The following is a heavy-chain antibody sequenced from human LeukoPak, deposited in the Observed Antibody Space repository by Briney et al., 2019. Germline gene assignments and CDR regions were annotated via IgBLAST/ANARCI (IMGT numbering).Heavy chain of an antibody. D-gene: IGHD3-3*01. CDR1: GGSISSYY. J-gene: IGHJ4*02. CDR3: ARGPTFGVVNVDY. V-gene: IGHV4-59*01. Sequence: SETLSLTCTVSGGSISSYYWSWIRQPPGKGLEWIGYIYYSGSTNYNPSLKSRVTISVDTSKNQFSLKLSSVTAADTAVYYCARGPTFGVVNVDYWGQGTLVTVSS. CDR2: IYYSGST.